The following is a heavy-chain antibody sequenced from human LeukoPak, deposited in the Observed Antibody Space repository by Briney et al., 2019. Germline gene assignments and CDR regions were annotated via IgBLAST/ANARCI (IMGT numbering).Heavy chain of an antibody. J-gene: IGHJ3*02. CDR2: INPNSGGT. V-gene: IGHV1-2*02. CDR3: ASLYYYDSSGVIDAFDI. CDR1: GYTFTGYY. Sequence: GASVKVSCKASGYTFTGYYMHWVRQAPGQGLEWMGWINPNSGGTNYAQKFQGRVTMTRDTSISTAYMELSRLRSDDTAVYYCASLYYYDSSGVIDAFDIWGPGTMGSVSS. D-gene: IGHD3-22*01.